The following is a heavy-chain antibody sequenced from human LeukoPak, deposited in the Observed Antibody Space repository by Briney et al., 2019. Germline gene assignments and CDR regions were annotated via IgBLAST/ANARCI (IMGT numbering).Heavy chain of an antibody. CDR3: AKDQSLSTTMMFDY. CDR2: ISSSSSYI. V-gene: IGHV3-21*04. J-gene: IGHJ4*02. D-gene: IGHD3-22*01. CDR1: GFTFSSYS. Sequence: GGSLRLSCAASGFTFSSYSMNWVRQAPGKGLEWVSSISSSSSYIYYADSVKGRFTISRDNSRNTLYLQMSSLRAEDTAVYYCAKDQSLSTTMMFDYWGQGTLVTVSS.